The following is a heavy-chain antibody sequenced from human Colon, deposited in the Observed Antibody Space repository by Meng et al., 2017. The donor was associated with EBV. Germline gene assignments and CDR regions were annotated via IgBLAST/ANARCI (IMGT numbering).Heavy chain of an antibody. D-gene: IGHD5-24*01. CDR3: ARGNAYNAPSFDY. CDR2: IYHGGNT. Sequence: LPGPGPGLGEPSGTLSLTCAVSGASISSNNWWSWVRQPPGKGLEWIGEIYHGGNTNYNPSLKSRVTISVDRSNDQFSLSLSSVTAADTAVYYCARGNAYNAPSFDYWGQGTLVTVSS. J-gene: IGHJ4*02. V-gene: IGHV4-4*02. CDR1: GASISSNNW.